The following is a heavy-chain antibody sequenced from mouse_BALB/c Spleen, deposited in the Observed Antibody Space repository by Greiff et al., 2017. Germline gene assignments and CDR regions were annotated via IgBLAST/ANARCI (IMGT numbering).Heavy chain of an antibody. J-gene: IGHJ3*01. CDR1: GFSLTSYG. CDR2: IWAGGST. V-gene: IGHV2-9*02. D-gene: IGHD1-2*01. Sequence: VKLQESGPGLVAPSQSLSITCTVSGFSLTSYGVHWVRQPPGKGLEWLGVIWAGGSTNYNSALMSRLSISKDNSKSQVFLKMNSLQTDDTAMYYCARDYYGYVLAYWGQGTLVTVSA. CDR3: ARDYYGYVLAY.